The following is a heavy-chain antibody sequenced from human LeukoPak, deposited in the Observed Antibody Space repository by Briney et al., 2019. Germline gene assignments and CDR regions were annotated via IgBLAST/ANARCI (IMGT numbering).Heavy chain of an antibody. V-gene: IGHV4-59*12. CDR2: IYYSGST. CDR1: GGSISSYY. Sequence: QPSETLSLTCTVSGGSISSYYWSWIRQPPGKGLEWIGYIYYSGSTNYNPSLKSRVTISVDTSKNQFSLKLSSVTAADTAVYYCARGGLRVRLRSFDPWGQGTLVTVSS. CDR3: ARGGLRVRLRSFDP. D-gene: IGHD4-17*01. J-gene: IGHJ5*02.